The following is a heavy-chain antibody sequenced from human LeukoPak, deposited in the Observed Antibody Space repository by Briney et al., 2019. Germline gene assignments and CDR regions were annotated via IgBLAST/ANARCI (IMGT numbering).Heavy chain of an antibody. CDR2: IGTAGDT. J-gene: IGHJ4*02. V-gene: IGHV3-13*01. CDR3: AKRIGYVDY. CDR1: GFTFSSYD. Sequence: AGGSLRLSCAASGFTFSSYDMHWVRQPTGKGLEWVSAIGTAGDTYYSHSVKGRFTISRDNSKNTLYLQMNTLRAEDTAVYYCAKRIGYVDYWGQGTLVTVSS. D-gene: IGHD3-22*01.